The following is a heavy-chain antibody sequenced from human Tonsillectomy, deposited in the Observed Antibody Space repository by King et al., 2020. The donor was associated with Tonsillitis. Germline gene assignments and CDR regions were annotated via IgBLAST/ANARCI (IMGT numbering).Heavy chain of an antibody. CDR2: INPNSGGT. J-gene: IGHJ4*02. CDR3: ARASRPIFGVVIILGFDY. Sequence: QLVQSGAEVKKPGASVKVSCKASGYTFTGYYMHWVRQAPGQGLEWMGWINPNSGGTNYAQKFQGRVTMTRDTSISTAYTELRRLRSDDTAVYYCARASRPIFGVVIILGFDYWGQGTLVTVSS. D-gene: IGHD3-3*01. CDR1: GYTFTGYY. V-gene: IGHV1-2*02.